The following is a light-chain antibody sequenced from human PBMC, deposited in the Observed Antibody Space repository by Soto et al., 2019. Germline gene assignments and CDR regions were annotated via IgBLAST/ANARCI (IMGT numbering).Light chain of an antibody. CDR2: SAS. V-gene: IGKV1-39*01. Sequence: DIQMTQSPSSLSVSVGDRVTITCRASQNIGTCLTWYQQKSGKAPKLLIYSASTLQSGAPSRFSGGGSGTEFTLTISSLQPDDFATYSCQQSYSAPYTFGQGTMLEIK. J-gene: IGKJ2*01. CDR1: QNIGTC. CDR3: QQSYSAPYT.